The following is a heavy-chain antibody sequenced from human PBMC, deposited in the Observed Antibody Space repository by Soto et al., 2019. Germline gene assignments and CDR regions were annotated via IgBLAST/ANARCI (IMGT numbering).Heavy chain of an antibody. CDR1: GYTFTGYY. CDR2: INPNSGGT. V-gene: IGHV1-2*02. CDR3: AREGFLEGYYYYGMDV. Sequence: GASVKVSCKASGYTFTGYYMYWVRQAPGQGLEWMGWINPNSGGTNYAQKFQGRVTMTRDTSISTAYMELSRLRSDDTAVYYCAREGFLEGYYYYGMDVWGQGTTVTVSS. J-gene: IGHJ6*02. D-gene: IGHD3-3*01.